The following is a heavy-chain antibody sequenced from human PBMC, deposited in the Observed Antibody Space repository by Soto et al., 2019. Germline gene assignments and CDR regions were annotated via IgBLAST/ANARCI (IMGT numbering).Heavy chain of an antibody. V-gene: IGHV4-39*01. D-gene: IGHD5-18*01. CDR3: ARLRVQLIGGSLDY. CDR2: IYYSGST. Sequence: LSLTCTVSGGSISSSSYYWGWIRQPPGKGLEWIGSIYYSGSTYYNPSLKSRVTISVDTSKNQFSLKLSSVTAADTAVYYCARLRVQLIGGSLDYWGQGTLVTVSS. J-gene: IGHJ4*02. CDR1: GGSISSSSYY.